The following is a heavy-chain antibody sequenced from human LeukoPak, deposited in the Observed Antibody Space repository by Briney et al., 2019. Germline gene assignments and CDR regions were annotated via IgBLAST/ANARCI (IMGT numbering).Heavy chain of an antibody. D-gene: IGHD6-13*01. CDR1: GGSVSTSSYS. V-gene: IGHV4-39*01. CDR2: FYYSGST. CDR3: ARRGRGSSSWFEGWFDP. J-gene: IGHJ5*02. Sequence: SETLSLTCTVSGGSVSTSSYSWDWIRQPPGKGLEWIATFYYSGSTYYNPSLKTRVTVSVDTSKNQFSLKLTSVTAADTAVYYCARRGRGSSSWFEGWFDPWGQGALVTVSP.